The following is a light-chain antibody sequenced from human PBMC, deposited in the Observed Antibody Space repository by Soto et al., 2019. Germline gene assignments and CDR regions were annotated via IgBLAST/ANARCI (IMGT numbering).Light chain of an antibody. Sequence: EIVLTQSPGNLSLSPGERATLSCSASQSVSSSYLAWYQQKPGQAPRLLIYGASSRATGIPDRFSGSGSGTDFTLTIGRLEPEDFAVYYCQQYGSSPLFTFGPGTKLDIK. CDR3: QQYGSSPLFT. CDR2: GAS. V-gene: IGKV3-20*01. CDR1: QSVSSSY. J-gene: IGKJ3*01.